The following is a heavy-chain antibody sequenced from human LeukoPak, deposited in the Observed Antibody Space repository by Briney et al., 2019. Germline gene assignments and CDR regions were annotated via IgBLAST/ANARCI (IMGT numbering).Heavy chain of an antibody. CDR2: INHRGST. CDR1: GGSFSGYY. J-gene: IGHJ4*02. Sequence: PSETLSLTCAVYGGSFSGYYWSWIRQPPGKGLEWIGEINHRGSTNYNPSLKSRVTISVDTSKNQFSLKLSSVTAADTAVYYCARAPKGYDYVWGSYRSQHFDYWGQGTLVTVSS. CDR3: ARAPKGYDYVWGSYRSQHFDY. V-gene: IGHV4-34*01. D-gene: IGHD3-16*02.